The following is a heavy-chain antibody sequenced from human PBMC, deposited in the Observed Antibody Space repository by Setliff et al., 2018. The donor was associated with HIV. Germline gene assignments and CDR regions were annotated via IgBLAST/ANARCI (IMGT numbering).Heavy chain of an antibody. V-gene: IGHV4-39*01. CDR1: GGSITTSTFY. J-gene: IGHJ5*01. CDR3: ARGAYRFDS. Sequence: PSETLSLTCTVSGGSITTSTFYWGWIRQPPGKGLEWIGSIYYSGSTYYNPSLKSRVTISVDTSKNQFSLTLRSVTAADTAVYYCARGAYRFDSWGQGNLVTVSS. D-gene: IGHD1-26*01. CDR2: IYYSGST.